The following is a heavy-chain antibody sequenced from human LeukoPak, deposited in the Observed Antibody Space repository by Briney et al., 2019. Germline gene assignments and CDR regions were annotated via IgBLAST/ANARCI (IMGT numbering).Heavy chain of an antibody. CDR3: ARGPYYYDSSGYYYGWFQH. V-gene: IGHV4-59*01. D-gene: IGHD3-22*01. CDR1: GGSISSYY. Sequence: SETLSLTCTVSGGSISSYYWSWIRQPPGKGLEWIGYIYYSGSTNYNPSLKSRVTISVDTSKNQFSLKLSSVTAADTAVYYCARGPYYYDSSGYYYGWFQHWGQGTLVTVSS. CDR2: IYYSGST. J-gene: IGHJ1*01.